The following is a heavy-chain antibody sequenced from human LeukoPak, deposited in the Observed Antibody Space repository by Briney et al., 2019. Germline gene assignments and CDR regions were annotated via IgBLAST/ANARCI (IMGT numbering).Heavy chain of an antibody. CDR1: GFTVSSNY. CDR3: ARWYCTRTSCYYDY. V-gene: IGHV3-53*01. D-gene: IGHD2-2*01. CDR2: IYNIGTT. Sequence: GGSLRLSCAASGFTVSSNYMSWVRQAPGKGLEWVSIIYNIGTTYYTDSVKGRFTISRDNSKNTLYLQMNSLRAEDTAVYYCARWYCTRTSCYYDYWGQGTLVTVSS. J-gene: IGHJ4*02.